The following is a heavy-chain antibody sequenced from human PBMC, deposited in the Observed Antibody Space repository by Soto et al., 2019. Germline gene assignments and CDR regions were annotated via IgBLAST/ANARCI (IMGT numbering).Heavy chain of an antibody. CDR3: AKDMEGSSWFDP. Sequence: QVQLVESGGGVVQPGRSLRLSCAASGFTFSSYGMHWVRQAPGKGLEGVAVISYDGSNKYYADSVKGRFTISRDNSKNTLYLQMNSLRAEDTAVYYCAKDMEGSSWFDPWGQGTLVTVSS. CDR2: ISYDGSNK. V-gene: IGHV3-30*18. CDR1: GFTFSSYG. D-gene: IGHD6-13*01. J-gene: IGHJ5*02.